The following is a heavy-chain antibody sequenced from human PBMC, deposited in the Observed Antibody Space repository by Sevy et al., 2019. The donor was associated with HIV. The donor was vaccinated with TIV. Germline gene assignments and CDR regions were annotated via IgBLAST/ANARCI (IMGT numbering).Heavy chain of an antibody. CDR2: MYSGGGT. V-gene: IGHV3-53*01. D-gene: IGHD3-16*01. CDR3: ARDWGLGNYRAMDV. J-gene: IGHJ6*02. CDR1: GFNVNDIY. Sequence: GGSLRLSCAASGFNVNDIYINWVRQAPGKGLEWVSVMYSGGGTYYAYSVKGRFTISRDDSKNTLYLQMSSLRVEDAAVYYCARDWGLGNYRAMDVWGPGTTVTVSS.